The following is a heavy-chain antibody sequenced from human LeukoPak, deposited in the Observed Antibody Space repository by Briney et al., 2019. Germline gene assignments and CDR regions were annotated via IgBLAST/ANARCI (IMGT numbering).Heavy chain of an antibody. CDR1: GGSISSGGYY. CDR2: IYHSGST. Sequence: SQTLSLTCTVSGGSISSGGYYWSWIRQPPGKGLEWIGYIYHSGSTYYNPSLKSRVTISVDRSKNQFSLKLSSVTAADTAVYYCARVGVFSSSNDHVSIIAFDYWGQGTLVTVSS. J-gene: IGHJ4*02. D-gene: IGHD6-6*01. CDR3: ARVGVFSSSNDHVSIIAFDY. V-gene: IGHV4-30-2*01.